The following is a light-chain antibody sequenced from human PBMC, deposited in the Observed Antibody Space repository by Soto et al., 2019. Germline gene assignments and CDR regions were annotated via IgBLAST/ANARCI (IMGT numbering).Light chain of an antibody. CDR1: SSDVGYYNY. Sequence: QSALTQPASVSGSPGQSITISCTGTSSDVGYYNYVSWYQHHPGKVPKLMIYEVSDRPSGVSNRFSGSKSGNTASLTISGLQAEDEADYYCSSYTTSSSFVFGSGTKVTVL. CDR2: EVS. CDR3: SSYTTSSSFV. J-gene: IGLJ1*01. V-gene: IGLV2-14*01.